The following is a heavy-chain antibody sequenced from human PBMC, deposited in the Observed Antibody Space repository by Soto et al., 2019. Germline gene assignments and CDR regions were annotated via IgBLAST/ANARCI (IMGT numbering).Heavy chain of an antibody. V-gene: IGHV1-69*13. J-gene: IGHJ4*02. Sequence: SVKVSCKASGGTFSSYAISWVRQAPEQGLEWMGGIIPIFGTANYAQKFQGRVTITADESTSRAYMELSSLRSEDTAVYYCARDLLSIGSGSYYNGTVFDYWGQGTLVTVSS. D-gene: IGHD3-10*01. CDR2: IIPIFGTA. CDR3: ARDLLSIGSGSYYNGTVFDY. CDR1: GGTFSSYA.